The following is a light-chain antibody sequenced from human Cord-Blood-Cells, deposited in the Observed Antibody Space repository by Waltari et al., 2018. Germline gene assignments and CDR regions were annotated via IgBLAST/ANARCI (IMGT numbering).Light chain of an antibody. CDR2: AAS. Sequence: DIQMTQSPSSLSASVRDRVTITCRASQSISSYLNWYHQKPGKDPKLLIYAASSLQIGVPSRFSGSGSGTDLNLNISSLRPEEFATYSCQQSYSTLYTFGQGNKLEIK. CDR1: QSISSY. J-gene: IGKJ2*01. V-gene: IGKV1-39*01. CDR3: QQSYSTLYT.